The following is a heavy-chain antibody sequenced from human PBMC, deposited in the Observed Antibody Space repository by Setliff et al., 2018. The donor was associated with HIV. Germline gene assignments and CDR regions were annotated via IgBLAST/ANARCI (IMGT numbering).Heavy chain of an antibody. D-gene: IGHD3-22*01. Sequence: SVKVSCKASRFTFTSAAVQWVRQARGQRPEWIGWIVVGSGNTKYAQRFQERVTITRDMSTRTAYMELSSLISEDTAMYYCATIRGYYYDSSGQEYFQHWGHGTLVTVSS. CDR3: ATIRGYYYDSSGQEYFQH. CDR2: IVVGSGNT. CDR1: RFTFTSAA. V-gene: IGHV1-58*01. J-gene: IGHJ1*01.